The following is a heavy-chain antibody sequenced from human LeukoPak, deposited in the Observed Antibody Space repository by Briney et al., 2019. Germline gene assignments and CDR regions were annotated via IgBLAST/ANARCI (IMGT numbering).Heavy chain of an antibody. D-gene: IGHD4-17*01. V-gene: IGHV4-61*01. CDR2: IYYSGST. CDR1: GGSISSSSYY. J-gene: IGHJ4*02. CDR3: AGEENYGDYLY. Sequence: PSETLSLTCTVSGGSISSSSYYWGWIRQPPGKGLEWIGYIYYSGSTNYNPSLKSRVTISVDTSKNQFSLKLSSVTAADTAVYYCAGEENYGDYLYWGQGTLVTVSS.